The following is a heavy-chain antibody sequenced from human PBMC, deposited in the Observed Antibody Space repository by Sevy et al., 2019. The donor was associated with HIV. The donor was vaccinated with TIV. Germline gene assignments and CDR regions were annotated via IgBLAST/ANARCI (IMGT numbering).Heavy chain of an antibody. Sequence: GGSLRLSCAASGFTFRSHWMTWVRQAPGKGPEWVANINRDGSEKSYVHSVKGRFTISRDDAKNSLYLQMNSLRVEDTAMYYCASDYYWGQGTLVTVSS. CDR3: ASDYY. J-gene: IGHJ4*02. CDR2: INRDGSEK. CDR1: GFTFRSHW. V-gene: IGHV3-7*01.